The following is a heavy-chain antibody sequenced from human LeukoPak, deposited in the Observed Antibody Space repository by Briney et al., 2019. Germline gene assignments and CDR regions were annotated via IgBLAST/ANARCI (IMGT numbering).Heavy chain of an antibody. V-gene: IGHV1-18*01. Sequence: ASEKVSCRASGYTFTSYGISWVRQAPGQGLEWMGWISAYNGNTNYAQKLQGRVTMTTDTSTSTAYMELRSLRSDDTAVYYCAYSSGWYGAEYFQHWGQGTLVTVSS. D-gene: IGHD6-19*01. J-gene: IGHJ1*01. CDR1: GYTFTSYG. CDR2: ISAYNGNT. CDR3: AYSSGWYGAEYFQH.